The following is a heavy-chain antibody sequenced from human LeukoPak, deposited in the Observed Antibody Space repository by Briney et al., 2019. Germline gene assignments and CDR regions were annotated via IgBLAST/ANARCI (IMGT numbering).Heavy chain of an antibody. J-gene: IGHJ4*02. D-gene: IGHD6-19*01. CDR1: GFTFSNYA. CDR3: AKDVCRYSSGCLSFDY. V-gene: IGHV3-23*01. CDR2: ISGSGGST. Sequence: GGSLRLSCAASGFTFSNYAMSWVRQAPGKGLEWVSSISGSGGSTYYADSVKGRFTISRDNSKNTLSLQMDSLRAEDTAVYYCAKDVCRYSSGCLSFDYWGQGTLVTVSS.